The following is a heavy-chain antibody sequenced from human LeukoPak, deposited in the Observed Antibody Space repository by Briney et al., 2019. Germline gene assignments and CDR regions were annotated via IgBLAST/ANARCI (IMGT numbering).Heavy chain of an antibody. D-gene: IGHD3-3*01. CDR1: GFTFSTYA. V-gene: IGHV3-23*01. CDR2: ISNSGGNT. Sequence: TGGSLRLSCAASGFTFSTYAMSWVRQAPGKGLEWVSAISNSGGNTYYADSVKGRFTISRENSKNTLYLQMSSLRAEDTAVYYCAREGHFLEWSLFDPWGQGTLVTVSS. J-gene: IGHJ5*02. CDR3: AREGHFLEWSLFDP.